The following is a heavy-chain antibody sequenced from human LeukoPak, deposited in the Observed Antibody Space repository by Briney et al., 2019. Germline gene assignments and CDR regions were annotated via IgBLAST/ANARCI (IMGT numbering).Heavy chain of an antibody. CDR1: GGSISSYY. CDR2: IYYSGST. D-gene: IGHD6-13*01. Sequence: SETLSLTCTVSGGSISSYYWSWLRQPPGKGLEWIGYIYYSGSTNYNPSLKSRVTISVDTSKNQFSLKLSSVTAADTAVYYCARGGIAAALNWFDPGGQGTLVTVSS. J-gene: IGHJ5*02. V-gene: IGHV4-59*01. CDR3: ARGGIAAALNWFDP.